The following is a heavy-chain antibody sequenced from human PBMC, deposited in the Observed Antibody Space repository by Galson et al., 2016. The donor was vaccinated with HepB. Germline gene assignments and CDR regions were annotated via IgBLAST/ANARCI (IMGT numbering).Heavy chain of an antibody. J-gene: IGHJ6*02. CDR3: ARENFSGPPYYYYYGMDV. D-gene: IGHD1-26*01. CDR2: IKQDGSEK. CDR1: GFTFSTYW. Sequence: SLRLSCAASGFTFSTYWMAWVRQAPGKGLEWVANIKQDGSEKFYVDSVKGRFTISRDNAKNSLSLQMSSLRAEDTAVYYCARENFSGPPYYYYYGMDVWGLGTTVTVSS. V-gene: IGHV3-7*03.